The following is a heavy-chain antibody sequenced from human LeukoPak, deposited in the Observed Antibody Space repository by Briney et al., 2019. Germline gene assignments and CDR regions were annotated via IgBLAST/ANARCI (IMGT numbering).Heavy chain of an antibody. J-gene: IGHJ4*02. V-gene: IGHV1-8*03. CDR1: GYTFTSYD. CDR2: MNPNSGNT. D-gene: IGHD3-3*01. CDR3: ARGGKDFWSGYYYY. Sequence: ASVKVSCKASGYTFTSYDISWVRQATGQGLEWMGWMNPNSGNTGYAQKFQGRVTITRNTSISTAYMELSSLRSEDTAVYYCARGGKDFWSGYYYYWGQGTLVTVSS.